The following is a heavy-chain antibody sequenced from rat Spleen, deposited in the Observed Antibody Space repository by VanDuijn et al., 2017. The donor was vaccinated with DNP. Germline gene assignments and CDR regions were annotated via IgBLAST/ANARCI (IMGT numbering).Heavy chain of an antibody. CDR2: INSAGST. V-gene: IGHV3-3*01. D-gene: IGHD1-4*01. CDR3: TRMDPYGYKGDY. J-gene: IGHJ2*01. Sequence: VQLQESGPGLVKPSQSLSLTCSVTGYSITSSYRWNWIRKFPGNKLEWMGYINSAGSTNYNPSLKSRISITRDTSKNQFFLQVNSVTTEDTATYYCTRMDPYGYKGDYWGQGVVVTVSA. CDR1: GYSITSSYR.